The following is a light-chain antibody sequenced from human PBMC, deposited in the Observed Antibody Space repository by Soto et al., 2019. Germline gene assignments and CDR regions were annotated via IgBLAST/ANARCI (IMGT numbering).Light chain of an antibody. J-gene: IGLJ2*01. CDR2: DNN. V-gene: IGLV1-51*01. Sequence: QSVLTQPPSVSAAPGQKVTISCSGSSSNIGNNYVSWYQQLPGTAPKLLIYDNNKRPSGIPDRFSVSKSGTSATLGITGLQTGDEADYYCGTWDSSLSAVVFGGRTKLTVL. CDR3: GTWDSSLSAVV. CDR1: SSNIGNNY.